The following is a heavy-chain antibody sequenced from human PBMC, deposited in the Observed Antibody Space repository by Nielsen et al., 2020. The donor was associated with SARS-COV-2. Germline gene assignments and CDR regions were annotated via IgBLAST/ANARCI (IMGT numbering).Heavy chain of an antibody. J-gene: IGHJ4*02. V-gene: IGHV4-39*01. CDR3: ARVVSEYYDFWSGLTPDY. D-gene: IGHD3-3*01. CDR2: IYYSGST. Sequence: SETLSLTCTVSGGSISSRSYYWGWIRQPPGKGLEWIGSIYYSGSTYYNPSLKSRVTISVDTSKNQFSLKLSSVTAADTAVYYCARVVSEYYDFWSGLTPDYWGQGTLVTVSS. CDR1: GGSISSRSYY.